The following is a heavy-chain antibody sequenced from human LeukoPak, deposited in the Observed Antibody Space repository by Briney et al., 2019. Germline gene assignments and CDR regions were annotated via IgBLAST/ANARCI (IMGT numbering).Heavy chain of an antibody. CDR3: ARINFGVVRGDFDY. CDR1: GGSISSGSYY. Sequence: SETQSLTCTVSGGSISSGSYYWSWIRQPAGRGLEWVGRIHSSGSTNYDSSLKSRVTMSVDMSKYQFSLNLSSVIAADTAVYYCARINFGVVRGDFDYWGQGTLVTVPS. D-gene: IGHD3-3*01. V-gene: IGHV4-61*02. CDR2: IHSSGST. J-gene: IGHJ4*02.